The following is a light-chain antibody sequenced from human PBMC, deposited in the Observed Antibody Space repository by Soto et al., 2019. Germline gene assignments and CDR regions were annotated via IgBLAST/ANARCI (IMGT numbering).Light chain of an antibody. J-gene: IGLJ2*01. CDR2: EVS. CDR3: SSYVGSNNLV. Sequence: QSALTQPPSASGSPGQSVTISCTGTSSDVGGYNYVSWYQQHPGKAPKLMIYEVSKRPSGVPDRFSGSKSGNAASLAVSVLQAEDEADYYCSSYVGSNNLVFGGGTKLTVL. V-gene: IGLV2-8*01. CDR1: SSDVGGYNY.